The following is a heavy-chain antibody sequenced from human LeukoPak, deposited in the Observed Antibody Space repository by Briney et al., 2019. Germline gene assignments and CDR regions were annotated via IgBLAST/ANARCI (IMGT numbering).Heavy chain of an antibody. D-gene: IGHD3-9*01. Sequence: GGSLRLFCAASGFTFNTYWMNWVRQAPGKGLEWVANIKQGGSQKEYVDSVKGRFTISRDNAKNSLYLQMNSLRAEDTAVYYCARVKDVNDDIMFHHWGQGTLVTVSS. CDR3: ARVKDVNDDIMFHH. CDR1: GFTFNTYW. V-gene: IGHV3-7*01. CDR2: IKQGGSQK. J-gene: IGHJ1*01.